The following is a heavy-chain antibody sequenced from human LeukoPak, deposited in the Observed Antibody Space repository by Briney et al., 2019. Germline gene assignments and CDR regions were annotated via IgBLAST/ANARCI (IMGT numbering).Heavy chain of an antibody. D-gene: IGHD5-12*01. Sequence: AGGSLRLSCAASGFTFHHYALHWVRQVPGKGLEWVSGINWNSASIGYADSVKGRFTISRDNAKNSVFLQMDSLRAEDTALYYCAKDKAPLYSGYDWDLDFWGQGTLVTVSS. CDR3: AKDKAPLYSGYDWDLDF. CDR1: GFTFHHYA. J-gene: IGHJ4*02. CDR2: INWNSASI. V-gene: IGHV3-9*01.